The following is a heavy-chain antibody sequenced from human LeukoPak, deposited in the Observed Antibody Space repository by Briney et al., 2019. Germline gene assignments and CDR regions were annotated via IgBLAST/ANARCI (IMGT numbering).Heavy chain of an antibody. CDR3: ARVGSTVTTKMG. J-gene: IGHJ4*02. V-gene: IGHV3-21*01. CDR2: ISSSSSYI. D-gene: IGHD4-17*01. Sequence: GGSLRLSCAASGFTFSSYSMNWVRQAPGKGLEWVSSISSSSSYIYYADSVKGRFTISRDNAKNSLYLQMNSLRAEDTAVYYCARVGSTVTTKMGWGQGTLVTVSS. CDR1: GFTFSSYS.